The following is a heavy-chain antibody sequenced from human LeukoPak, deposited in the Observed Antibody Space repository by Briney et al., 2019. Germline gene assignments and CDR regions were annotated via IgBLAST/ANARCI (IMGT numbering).Heavy chain of an antibody. Sequence: PGGSLTLSCEGSGFSVGSKYMNWVRQAPGKGLEWVSILYSGGGTYYADSVKGRFTVSRDSSKNTLYLHMNSLRVEDTAVYYCARVGAHYHWYLDVWGRGTLVTVSS. D-gene: IGHD1-26*01. J-gene: IGHJ2*01. CDR3: ARVGAHYHWYLDV. CDR1: GFSVGSKY. CDR2: LYSGGGT. V-gene: IGHV3-53*01.